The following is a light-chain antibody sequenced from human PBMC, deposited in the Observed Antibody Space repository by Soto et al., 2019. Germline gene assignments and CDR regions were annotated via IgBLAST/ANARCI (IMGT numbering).Light chain of an antibody. CDR1: INDIGSYHY. CDR3: SSYRSGGTFV. J-gene: IGLJ1*01. Sequence: QSALTQPASVSGSPGQSITISCTGTINDIGSYHYVAWYQHHPGKAPKLIIYEVTHRPSGVSNRFSGSKSGNTASLTISGLQAEDEADYYCSSYRSGGTFVFGSGTKLTVL. CDR2: EVT. V-gene: IGLV2-14*01.